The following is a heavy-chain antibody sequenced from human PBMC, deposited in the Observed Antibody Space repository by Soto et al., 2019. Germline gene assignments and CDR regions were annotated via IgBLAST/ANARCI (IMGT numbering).Heavy chain of an antibody. CDR1: GFTFSDYC. CDR3: ARDPSFRGTVTTTDTDY. D-gene: IGHD4-17*01. Sequence: PGGSLRLSCAASGFTFSDYCMSWIRQAPGKGLEWVSYISSSGGTIYYADSVKGRFTISRDNAKNSLYLQMNSLRAEDTAVYYCARDPSFRGTVTTTDTDYWGQGTLVTVSS. J-gene: IGHJ4*02. CDR2: ISSSGGTI. V-gene: IGHV3-11*01.